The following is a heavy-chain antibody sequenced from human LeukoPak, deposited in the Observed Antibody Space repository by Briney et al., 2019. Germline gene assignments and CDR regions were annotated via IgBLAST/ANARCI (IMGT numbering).Heavy chain of an antibody. J-gene: IGHJ5*02. Sequence: GESLKISCKGSGYSFTNFWIGWVRQMPGKGLEWMGVISPGDSGIRYSPSFQGQVAISVDKSISTAYLQWSSLKASDSAMYYCAAGGASAPWGQGTLVTVSS. CDR2: ISPGDSGI. D-gene: IGHD3-16*01. CDR1: GYSFTNFW. V-gene: IGHV5-51*01. CDR3: AAGGASAP.